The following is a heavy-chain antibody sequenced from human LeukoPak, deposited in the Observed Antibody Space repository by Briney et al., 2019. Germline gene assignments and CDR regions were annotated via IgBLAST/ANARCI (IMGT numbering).Heavy chain of an antibody. J-gene: IGHJ4*02. CDR3: ATDSSGWTLLD. V-gene: IGHV1-2*02. CDR1: GYTFTGYY. CDR2: INPNSGGT. Sequence: ASVKVSCKASGYTFTGYYMHWVRQAPGQGLEWIGWINPNSGGTNYAQKSQGRVTMTRDTSISTAYVELSRLRSDDTAVYYCATDSSGWTLLDWGQGTLVTVSS. D-gene: IGHD6-19*01.